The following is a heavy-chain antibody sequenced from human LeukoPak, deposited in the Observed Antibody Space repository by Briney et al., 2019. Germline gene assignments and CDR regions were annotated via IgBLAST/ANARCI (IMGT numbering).Heavy chain of an antibody. CDR1: GYSISSGYY. J-gene: IGHJ6*03. Sequence: PSETLSLTCTVSGYSISSGYYWGWIRQPPGKGLEWIGSIYHSGSTYYNPSLKSRVTISVDTSKNQFSLKLSSVTAADTAVYYCARADALIGVVKNYYYYMDVWGKGTTVTVPS. CDR2: IYHSGST. CDR3: ARADALIGVVKNYYYYMDV. V-gene: IGHV4-38-2*02. D-gene: IGHD3-3*01.